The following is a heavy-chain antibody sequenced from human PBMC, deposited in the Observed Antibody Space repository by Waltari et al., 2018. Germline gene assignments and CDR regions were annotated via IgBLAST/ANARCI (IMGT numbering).Heavy chain of an antibody. Sequence: QVQLQQSGPGLVKPSQTLSLTCAISGDSVSRHSVTWNWIRQSPSRGLEWLGRTYYRSKWNNDYAISVKSRITINPDTSKNQFSLQLNSVTPEDTAVYFCARGYGSGSYRGAFNIWGQGTMVTVSS. CDR2: TYYRSKWNN. CDR1: GDSVSRHSVT. D-gene: IGHD6-19*01. J-gene: IGHJ3*02. CDR3: ARGYGSGSYRGAFNI. V-gene: IGHV6-1*01.